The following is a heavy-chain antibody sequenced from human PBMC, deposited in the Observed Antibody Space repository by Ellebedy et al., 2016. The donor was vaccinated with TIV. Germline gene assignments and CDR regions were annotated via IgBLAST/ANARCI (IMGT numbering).Heavy chain of an antibody. V-gene: IGHV3-74*01. CDR3: ASYGGRWWELSREGTGYFQH. CDR1: GFTVSSYW. Sequence: GESLKISCAASGFTVSSYWMHWVRQAPGKGLVWVSRINSDGSSTSYADSVKGRFTISRDNAKNTLYLQMNSLRAEDTAVYYCASYGGRWWELSREGTGYFQHWGQGTLVTVSS. D-gene: IGHD1-26*01. J-gene: IGHJ1*01. CDR2: INSDGSST.